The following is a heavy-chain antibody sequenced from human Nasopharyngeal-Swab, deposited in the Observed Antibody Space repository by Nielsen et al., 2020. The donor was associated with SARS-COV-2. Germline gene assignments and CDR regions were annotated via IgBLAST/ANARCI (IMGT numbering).Heavy chain of an antibody. V-gene: IGHV1-69*04. J-gene: IGHJ5*02. Sequence: SVKVSCKASGGTFSSYAIGWVRQAPGQGLEWMGRIIPILGIANYAQKFQGRVTITADKSTSTAYMELSSLRSEDTAVYYCARGAVAVSWFDPWGQGTLVTVSS. CDR2: IIPILGIA. CDR3: ARGAVAVSWFDP. D-gene: IGHD6-19*01. CDR1: GGTFSSYA.